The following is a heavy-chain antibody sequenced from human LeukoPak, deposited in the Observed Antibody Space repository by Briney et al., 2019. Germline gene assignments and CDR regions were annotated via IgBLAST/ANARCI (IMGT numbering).Heavy chain of an antibody. CDR1: GGSFSGYY. J-gene: IGHJ5*02. CDR3: ARGRGNDILTGYYMFDP. D-gene: IGHD3-9*01. Sequence: SETLSLTCAVSGGSFSGYYWSWIRQPPGKGLEWIGEINHSGSTNYNPSLKSRVTISVDTSKNQFSLKLSSVTAADTAVYYCARGRGNDILTGYYMFDPWGQGTLVTVSS. CDR2: INHSGST. V-gene: IGHV4-34*01.